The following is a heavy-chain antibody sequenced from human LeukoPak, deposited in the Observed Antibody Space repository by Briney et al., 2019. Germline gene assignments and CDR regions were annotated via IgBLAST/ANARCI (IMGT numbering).Heavy chain of an antibody. Sequence: GRSLRLSCAASGFTFSSYGMHWVRQAPGKGLEWVAVISYDGSNKYYADSVKGRFTISRDNSKNTLYLQMNSLRAEDTAVYYCARGGRYSYGYGGHYFDYWGQGTLVTVSS. J-gene: IGHJ4*02. V-gene: IGHV3-30*04. D-gene: IGHD5-18*01. CDR3: ARGGRYSYGYGGHYFDY. CDR1: GFTFSSYG. CDR2: ISYDGSNK.